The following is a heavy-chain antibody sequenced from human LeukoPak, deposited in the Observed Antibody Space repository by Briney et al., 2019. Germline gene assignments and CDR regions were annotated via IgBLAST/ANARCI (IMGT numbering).Heavy chain of an antibody. Sequence: GGSLRLSCAASGFAFSNAWMSWVRQAPGKGLEWVGRIKSETDGGTTDYAAPVKGRFTISRDDSKNTLYLQMNSLKTEDTAVYYCTTDGIVGATTKVDYWGQGTLVTVSS. CDR1: GFAFSNAW. V-gene: IGHV3-15*01. CDR3: TTDGIVGATTKVDY. D-gene: IGHD1-26*01. J-gene: IGHJ4*02. CDR2: IKSETDGGTT.